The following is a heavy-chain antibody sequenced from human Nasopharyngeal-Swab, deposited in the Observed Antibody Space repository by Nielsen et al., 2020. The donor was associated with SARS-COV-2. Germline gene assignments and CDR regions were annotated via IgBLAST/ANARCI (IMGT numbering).Heavy chain of an antibody. V-gene: IGHV5-51*01. D-gene: IGHD5-12*01. CDR2: IYPRDSDT. CDR3: VRPEGVATSFKYYFQYGMDV. J-gene: IGHJ6*02. Sequence: GESLKISCKGSGYSFTSYWIGWVRQMPGKGLEWMGIIYPRDSDTRYSPSFQGQVTISADKSISTAYLQWSSLKASDTAMYYCVRPEGVATSFKYYFQYGMDVWGQGTMVTVPS. CDR1: GYSFTSYW.